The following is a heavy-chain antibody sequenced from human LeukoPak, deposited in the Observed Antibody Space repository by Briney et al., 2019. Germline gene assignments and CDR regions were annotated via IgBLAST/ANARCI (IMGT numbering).Heavy chain of an antibody. V-gene: IGHV4-34*01. J-gene: IGHJ4*02. D-gene: IGHD5-18*01. CDR2: INHSGST. CDR3: ARGRGYSYGYLFDY. Sequence: SETLSLTCAVYGGSFSGYYWSWIRQPPGKGREWIGEINHSGSTSYNPSLKSRVTISVDTSKNQFSLKLSSVTAADTAVYYCARGRGYSYGYLFDYWGQGTLVTVSS. CDR1: GGSFSGYY.